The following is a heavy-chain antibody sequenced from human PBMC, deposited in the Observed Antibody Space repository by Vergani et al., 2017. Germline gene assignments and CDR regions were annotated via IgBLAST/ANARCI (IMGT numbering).Heavy chain of an antibody. CDR3: ARNPYCGGDCYSDAFDI. D-gene: IGHD2-21*02. J-gene: IGHJ3*02. CDR1: GGSISRYY. CDR2: IYYSGST. V-gene: IGHV4-59*01. Sequence: QVQLQESGPGLGKPSETPSLTCTVSGGSISRYYWSWIRQPPGKGLEWIGYIYYSGSTNYNPSLKSRVTISVDTSKNQFSLKLSSVTAADTAVYYCARNPYCGGDCYSDAFDIWGQGTMVTVSS.